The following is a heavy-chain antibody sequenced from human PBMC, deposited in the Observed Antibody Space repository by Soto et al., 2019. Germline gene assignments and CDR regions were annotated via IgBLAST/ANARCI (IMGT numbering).Heavy chain of an antibody. V-gene: IGHV1-18*01. Sequence: QVQLVQSGAEVKKPGASVKVYCKASGYTFTSYGISWVRQAPGQGLEWMGWISAYNGNTNSAQKLQGRATMTTDTPPSTVYMELRSLRSDATAVYYCARASGSSYCFDPWGQGPLVTVSS. CDR2: ISAYNGNT. J-gene: IGHJ5*02. D-gene: IGHD1-26*01. CDR1: GYTFTSYG. CDR3: ARASGSSYCFDP.